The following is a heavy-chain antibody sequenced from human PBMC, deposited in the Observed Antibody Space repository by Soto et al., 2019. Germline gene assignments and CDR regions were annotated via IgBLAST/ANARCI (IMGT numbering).Heavy chain of an antibody. J-gene: IGHJ4*02. V-gene: IGHV3-23*01. CDR1: GFTFSSYA. CDR2: ISGSGGST. CDR3: AKDRIWFGITY. Sequence: GGSLRLSCAASGFTFSSYAMGWVRQAPGKGLEWVSAISGSGGSTYYADSVKGRFTISRDNSKNTLYLQMNSLRAEDTAVYYCAKDRIWFGITYWGQGTLVTVSS. D-gene: IGHD3-10*01.